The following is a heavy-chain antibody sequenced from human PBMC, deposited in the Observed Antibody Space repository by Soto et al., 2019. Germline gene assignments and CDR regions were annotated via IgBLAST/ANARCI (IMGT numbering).Heavy chain of an antibody. CDR2: MSGSGSTI. CDR3: ARDPAYCGGDCLGAFDL. V-gene: IGHV3-21*04. CDR1: GFTFRSYW. J-gene: IGHJ3*01. Sequence: PGGSLRLSCAVSGFTFRSYWMSWVRQAPGSGPEWITAMSGSGSTIFYAEAVKGRFSISRDNAKNSLYLQMNSLRDEDTALYFCARDPAYCGGDCLGAFDLWGPGTMVT. D-gene: IGHD2-21*02.